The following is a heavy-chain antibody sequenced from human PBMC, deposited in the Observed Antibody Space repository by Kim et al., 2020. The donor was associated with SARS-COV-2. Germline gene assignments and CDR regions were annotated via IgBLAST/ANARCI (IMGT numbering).Heavy chain of an antibody. V-gene: IGHV3-21*01. D-gene: IGHD3-10*01. Sequence: YADSVKGRFTISIDNAKNSLYLQMNSLRAEDTAVYYCARGPYGSGSYSDYWGQGTLVTVSS. CDR3: ARGPYGSGSYSDY. J-gene: IGHJ4*02.